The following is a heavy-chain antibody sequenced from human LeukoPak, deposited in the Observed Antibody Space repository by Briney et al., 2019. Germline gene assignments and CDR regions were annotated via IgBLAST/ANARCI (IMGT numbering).Heavy chain of an antibody. D-gene: IGHD6-19*01. V-gene: IGHV3-21*04. Sequence: RTGGSLRLSCAASGFTFSSYSMNWVRQAPGKGLEWVSSISSSSSYIYYADSVKGRFTISRDNAKNSLYLQMNSLRAEDTAVYYCAKDSEAAVAVIALSYFDYWGQGTLVTVSS. CDR1: GFTFSSYS. CDR3: AKDSEAAVAVIALSYFDY. J-gene: IGHJ4*02. CDR2: ISSSSSYI.